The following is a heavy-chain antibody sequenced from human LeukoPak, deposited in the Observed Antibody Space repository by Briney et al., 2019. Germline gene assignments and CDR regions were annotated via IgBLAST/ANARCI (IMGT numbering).Heavy chain of an antibody. V-gene: IGHV4-30-4*01. CDR3: ARTDYGGNSGYFDY. CDR1: GGSISSGDYY. J-gene: IGHJ4*02. D-gene: IGHD4-23*01. Sequence: SETLSLTCTVSGGSISSGDYYWGWVRQPPGTGLEWVGYIYYSGSTYYNPSLKSRVTISVDTSKNQFSLKLSSVTAAHTAVYYCARTDYGGNSGYFDYWGQGTLVTVSS. CDR2: IYYSGST.